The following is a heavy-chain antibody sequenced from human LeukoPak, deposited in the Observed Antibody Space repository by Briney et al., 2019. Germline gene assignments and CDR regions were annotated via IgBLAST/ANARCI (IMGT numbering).Heavy chain of an antibody. V-gene: IGHV3-11*06. CDR2: ISSSSSYT. Sequence: PGGSLRLSCAASGFTFSDYYMSWIRQAPGKGLEWVPYISSSSSYTNYADSVKGRFTISRDNAKNSLYLQMNSLRAEDTAVYYCARDGNCSGGSCYSRWYFDLWGRGTLVTVSS. CDR1: GFTFSDYY. D-gene: IGHD2-15*01. J-gene: IGHJ2*01. CDR3: ARDGNCSGGSCYSRWYFDL.